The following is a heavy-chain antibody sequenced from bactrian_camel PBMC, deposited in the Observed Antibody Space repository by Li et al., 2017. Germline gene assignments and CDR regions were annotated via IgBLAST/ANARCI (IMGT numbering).Heavy chain of an antibody. Sequence: HVQLVESGGGSVQAGGSLRLSCAVSGYTGSRQCIAWFRQAPGKEREGVAAFYHGGGSPYYADSVKGRFTISQDNTKNTVYLQMNDLTPEDTAMYFCATGWGDIIQIGPCFRYWAQGTQVTVS. D-gene: IGHD1*01. CDR3: ATGWGDIIQIGPCFRY. CDR1: GYTGSRQC. V-gene: IGHV3S1*01. CDR2: FYHGGGSP. J-gene: IGHJ6*01.